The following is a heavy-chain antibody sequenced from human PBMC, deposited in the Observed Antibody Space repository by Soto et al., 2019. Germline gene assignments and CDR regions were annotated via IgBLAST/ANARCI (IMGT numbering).Heavy chain of an antibody. V-gene: IGHV1-69*13. CDR1: GGTFSSYA. CDR3: ARNSYGFYYYYGMDV. CDR2: IIPIFGTA. Sequence: GASVKVSGKASGGTFSSYAISWVRQAPGQGLEWMGGIIPIFGTANYAQKFQGRVTITADESTSTAYMELSSLRSEDTAVYYCARNSYGFYYYYGMDVWGQGTTVTVSS. D-gene: IGHD5-18*01. J-gene: IGHJ6*02.